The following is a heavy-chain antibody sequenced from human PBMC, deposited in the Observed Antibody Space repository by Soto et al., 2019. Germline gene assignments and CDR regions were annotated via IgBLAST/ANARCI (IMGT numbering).Heavy chain of an antibody. CDR2: VYYSGTT. CDR1: RGSISTYY. CDR3: GRSGGNDVYYYMDV. Sequence: TSETLSLTCPVSRGSISTYYWSWIRQPPGKGLEWIGYVYYSGTTNYNPSLQNRITMSVDMSNNQVSLNLRSVTAADTAVYFCGRSGGNDVYYYMDVWGQGTTVTVSS. V-gene: IGHV4-59*12. J-gene: IGHJ6*02. D-gene: IGHD1-1*01.